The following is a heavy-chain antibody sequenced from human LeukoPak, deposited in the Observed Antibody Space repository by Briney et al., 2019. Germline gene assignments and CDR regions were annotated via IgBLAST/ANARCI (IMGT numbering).Heavy chain of an antibody. CDR2: MNPNSGNT. CDR1: VYTFTIYD. J-gene: IGHJ5*02. CDR3: ARGPTS. Sequence: ASVTVSFTSSVYTFTIYDINWVRQAPGQGLEWMGWMNPNSGNTGYAQKFQGRVTMTRNTSINTAYMELSSLRSEDTAVYYCARGPTSWGQGTLVTVSS. V-gene: IGHV1-8*01.